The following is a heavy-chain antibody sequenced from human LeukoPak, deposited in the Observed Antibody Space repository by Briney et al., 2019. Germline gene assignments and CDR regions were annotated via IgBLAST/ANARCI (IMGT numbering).Heavy chain of an antibody. CDR3: AGLAYGGGAAYDPSVGY. V-gene: IGHV1-69*13. CDR2: IIPIFGTA. J-gene: IGHJ4*02. CDR1: GGTFSSYA. Sequence: SVKVSCKASGGTFSSYAISWVRQAPGQGLEWMGGIIPIFGTANYAQKFQGRVTITADESTSTAYMELSSLRSEDTAVYYCAGLAYGGGAAYDPSVGYWGQGTLATVSS. D-gene: IGHD2-21*01.